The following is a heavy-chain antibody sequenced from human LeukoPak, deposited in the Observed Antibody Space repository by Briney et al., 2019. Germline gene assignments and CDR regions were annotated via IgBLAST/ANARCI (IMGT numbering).Heavy chain of an antibody. Sequence: ASVKVSCKASGYTFTSYYMHWVRQAPGQGLEWMGIINPSGGSTSYARKFQGRVTMTRDTSTSTVYMELSSLRSEDTAVYYCAREGATYYDILTGYYDYWGQGTLVTVSS. D-gene: IGHD3-9*01. V-gene: IGHV1-46*01. J-gene: IGHJ4*02. CDR2: INPSGGST. CDR3: AREGATYYDILTGYYDY. CDR1: GYTFTSYY.